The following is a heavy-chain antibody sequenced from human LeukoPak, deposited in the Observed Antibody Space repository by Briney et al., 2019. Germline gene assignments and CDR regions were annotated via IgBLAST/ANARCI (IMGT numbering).Heavy chain of an antibody. CDR2: IYTSGST. D-gene: IGHD3-22*01. V-gene: IGHV4-61*02. CDR3: ARGSFYYDSSGYQYYFDY. Sequence: SETLSLTCTVSGGSISSGSYYWSWIRQPAGKGLEWIGRIYTSGSTNYNPSLKSRVTISVDTSKNQFSLKLTSVTATDTAVYYCARGSFYYDSSGYQYYFDYWGQGTLVIVSS. CDR1: GGSISSGSYY. J-gene: IGHJ4*02.